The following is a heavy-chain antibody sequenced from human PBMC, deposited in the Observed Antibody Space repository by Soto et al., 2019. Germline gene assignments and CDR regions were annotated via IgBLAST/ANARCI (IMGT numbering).Heavy chain of an antibody. V-gene: IGHV1-46*01. CDR3: AVIGRIAAAGNSPLYYYGMDV. J-gene: IGHJ6*02. Sequence: ASVKVSCKASGYTYTGYYMHWVRQAPGQGLEWMGIINPSGGSTSYAQKFQGRVTMTRDTSTSTVYMELSSLRSEDTAVYYCAVIGRIAAAGNSPLYYYGMDVWGQGTTVTVSS. CDR2: INPSGGST. CDR1: GYTYTGYY. D-gene: IGHD6-13*01.